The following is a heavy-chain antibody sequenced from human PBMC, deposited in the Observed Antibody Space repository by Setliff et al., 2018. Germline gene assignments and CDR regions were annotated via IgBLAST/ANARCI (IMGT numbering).Heavy chain of an antibody. CDR1: GGSISSYY. J-gene: IGHJ6*03. CDR2: IYIGGSA. D-gene: IGHD6-19*01. V-gene: IGHV4-4*07. CDR3: AREQWPDPPGYYYMDV. Sequence: SETLSLTCTVSGGSISSYYWSWIRQPAGKGLEWIGHIYIGGSANYNPSLKSRVTMSIDTSKSQFSLKLNSVTAADMAVYYCAREQWPDPPGYYYMDVWAKGTTVTVSS.